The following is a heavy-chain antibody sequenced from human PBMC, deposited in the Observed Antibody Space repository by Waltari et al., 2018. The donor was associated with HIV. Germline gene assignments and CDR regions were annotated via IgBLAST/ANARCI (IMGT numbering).Heavy chain of an antibody. CDR2: SGSGGTTI. CDR3: ARDKLGDPAPV. CDR1: GINFSTHR. V-gene: IGHV3-48*03. J-gene: IGHJ6*02. Sequence: EARLVESGGGFVQRGGSLRVSCVGTGINFSTHRMNWVCQAPGKGLEWVAYSGSGGTTIYADSVKGRFTISRDNAKNSVFLQMNSLREDDTAIYFCARDKLGDPAPVWGQGTTVTVSS. D-gene: IGHD1-26*01.